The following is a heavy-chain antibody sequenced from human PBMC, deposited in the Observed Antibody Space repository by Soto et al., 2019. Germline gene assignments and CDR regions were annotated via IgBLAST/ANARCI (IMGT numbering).Heavy chain of an antibody. V-gene: IGHV3-30-3*01. Sequence: GSLRLSCAASGFTFSSYAMHWVRQAPGKGLEWVAVISYDGSNKYYADSVKGRFTISRDNSKNTLYLQMNSLRAEDTAVYYCARPPSTVTTTFDYWGQGTLVTVSS. CDR3: ARPPSTVTTTFDY. D-gene: IGHD4-17*01. J-gene: IGHJ4*02. CDR1: GFTFSSYA. CDR2: ISYDGSNK.